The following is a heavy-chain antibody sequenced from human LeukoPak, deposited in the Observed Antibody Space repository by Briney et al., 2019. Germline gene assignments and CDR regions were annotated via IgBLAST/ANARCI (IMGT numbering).Heavy chain of an antibody. V-gene: IGHV4-30-2*01. J-gene: IGHJ6*03. D-gene: IGHD2-8*02. CDR3: ARGGGPYWSYYYYMDV. CDR1: GGSISSGGYY. CDR2: IYHSGST. Sequence: PSQTLSLTCTVSGGSISSGGYYWSWIRQPPGKGLEWIGYIYHSGSTYYNPSLKSRVTISVDRSKNQFSLKLSSVTAADTAVYYCARGGGPYWSYYYYMDVWGKGTTVTVSS.